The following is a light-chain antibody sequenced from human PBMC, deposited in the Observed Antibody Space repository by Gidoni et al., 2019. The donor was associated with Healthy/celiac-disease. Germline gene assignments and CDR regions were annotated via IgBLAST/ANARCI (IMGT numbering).Light chain of an antibody. V-gene: IGLV1-40*01. CDR1: SSNIGAGYD. CDR3: QSYDSSLSAPYV. CDR2: GNS. J-gene: IGLJ1*01. Sequence: QSVLTQPPSVPRAPGQRVTISCTGSSSNIGAGYDVHWYQQLPGTAPKLLIYGNSNRPSGVPDRFSGSKSGTSASLAITGLQAEDEADYYCQSYDSSLSAPYVFGTGTKVTVL.